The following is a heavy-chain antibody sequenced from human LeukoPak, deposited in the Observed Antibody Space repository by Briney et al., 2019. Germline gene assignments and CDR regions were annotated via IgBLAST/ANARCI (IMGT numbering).Heavy chain of an antibody. CDR2: IYYSGST. D-gene: IGHD6-13*01. CDR1: GGSINSYY. V-gene: IGHV4-59*01. Sequence: PSETLSLTCTVSGGSINSYYWSWIRQPPGKGLEWIGYIYYSGSTNYNPSLKSRVTISVDTSKNQFSLKLRSVTAADAAVYYCARRRGYSSSWYGKNYYYMDVWGKGTTVTVSS. J-gene: IGHJ6*03. CDR3: ARRRGYSSSWYGKNYYYMDV.